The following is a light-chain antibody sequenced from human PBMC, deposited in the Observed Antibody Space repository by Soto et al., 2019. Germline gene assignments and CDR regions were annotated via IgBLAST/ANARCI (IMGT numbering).Light chain of an antibody. V-gene: IGLV1-47*01. CDR1: SSNIGSNF. Sequence: QSALTQPPSASETPGQRVTIPCSGSSSNIGSNFVYWFQQLPGAAPKLLIYRNNQRPSGVPDRFSGSKSGTSASLAISGLRSENEADYYCAAWDDSLSAYVFGTGTKVTVL. CDR3: AAWDDSLSAYV. J-gene: IGLJ1*01. CDR2: RNN.